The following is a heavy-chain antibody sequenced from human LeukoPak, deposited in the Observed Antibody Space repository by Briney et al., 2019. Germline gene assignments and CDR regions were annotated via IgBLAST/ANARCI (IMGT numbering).Heavy chain of an antibody. Sequence: NPSETLPLTCTASGGSINIYYWSWIRQPPGKGLEWIGYISHSGSTNYNPSLKSRVTISVDTSKNQFSLDLSSVTAADTAVYYCARGGYCSGGSCRFDPWGQGTLVTVSS. CDR1: GGSINIYY. V-gene: IGHV4-59*01. D-gene: IGHD2-15*01. J-gene: IGHJ5*02. CDR2: ISHSGST. CDR3: ARGGYCSGGSCRFDP.